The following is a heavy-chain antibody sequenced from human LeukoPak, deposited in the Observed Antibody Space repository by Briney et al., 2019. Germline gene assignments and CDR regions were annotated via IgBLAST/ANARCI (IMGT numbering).Heavy chain of an antibody. D-gene: IGHD6-19*01. V-gene: IGHV3-23*01. CDR3: AKAPTGYGSGWGGYYFDY. Sequence: PGGSLRLSCAASGFTFSSYARSWVRQAPGKGLEWVSAISGSGGSTYYADSMKGRFTISRDNSKNTLYLQMNSLRAEDTAVYYCAKAPTGYGSGWGGYYFDYWGQGTLVTVSS. CDR1: GFTFSSYA. J-gene: IGHJ4*02. CDR2: ISGSGGST.